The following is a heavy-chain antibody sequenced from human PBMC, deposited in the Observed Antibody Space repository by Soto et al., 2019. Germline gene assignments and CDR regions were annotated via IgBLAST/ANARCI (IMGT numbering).Heavy chain of an antibody. J-gene: IGHJ3*02. CDR2: IIPILGIA. CDR3: ARDIGAGTDAFDI. D-gene: IGHD6-13*01. CDR1: GGTFSSYT. V-gene: IGHV1-69*04. Sequence: ASVKVSCKASGGTFSSYTISWVRQAPGQGLEWMGRIIPILGIANYAQKFQGRVTITADKSTSTAYMELSSLRSEDTAVYYCARDIGAGTDAFDIWGQGTMVTVSS.